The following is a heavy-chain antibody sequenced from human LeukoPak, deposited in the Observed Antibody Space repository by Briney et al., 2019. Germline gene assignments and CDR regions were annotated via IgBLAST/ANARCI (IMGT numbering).Heavy chain of an antibody. D-gene: IGHD6-13*01. Sequence: GGSLRLSCAASGFTFDDYAMHWVRQAPGKGLEWVSGISWNSGSIGYADSVKGRFTISRDNAKNSLYLQMSSLRAEDTALYYCAKDIGYSSSGIDYWGQGTLVTVSS. V-gene: IGHV3-9*01. CDR3: AKDIGYSSSGIDY. CDR1: GFTFDDYA. CDR2: ISWNSGSI. J-gene: IGHJ4*02.